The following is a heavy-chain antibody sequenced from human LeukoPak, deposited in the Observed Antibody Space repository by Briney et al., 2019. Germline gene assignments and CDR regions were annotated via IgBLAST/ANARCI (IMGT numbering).Heavy chain of an antibody. V-gene: IGHV3-7*01. CDR3: ARETFLEWSGGVYYSYMDV. CDR1: GFTFSSYW. CDR2: IKQDGSEK. D-gene: IGHD3-3*02. Sequence: TGGSLRLSCAASGFTFSSYWMSWVRQAPGKGLEWVANIKQDGSEKYYVDSVKGRFTISRDNAKNSLYLQMNSLRAEDTAVYYCARETFLEWSGGVYYSYMDVWGKGTTVTVSS. J-gene: IGHJ6*03.